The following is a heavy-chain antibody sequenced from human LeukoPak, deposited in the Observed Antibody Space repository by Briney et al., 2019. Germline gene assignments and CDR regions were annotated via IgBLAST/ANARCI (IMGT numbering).Heavy chain of an antibody. V-gene: IGHV4-59*07. CDR2: IYYSGST. CDR3: ARVGIVVVPAAIPHFDY. CDR1: GGSISSYY. Sequence: PSDTLSLTCTVSGGSISSYYWSWIRQPPGKGLEWIGYIYYSGSTNYNPSLKSRVAISVDTSKNQFSLKLSSVTAADTAVYYCARVGIVVVPAAIPHFDYWGQGTLVTVSS. J-gene: IGHJ4*02. D-gene: IGHD2-2*01.